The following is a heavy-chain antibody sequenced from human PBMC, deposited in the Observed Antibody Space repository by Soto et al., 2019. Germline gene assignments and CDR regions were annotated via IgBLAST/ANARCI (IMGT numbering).Heavy chain of an antibody. Sequence: EVQLVESGGGLVKPGGSLRLSCAASGFTFRSYSMNWVRQAPGKGLEWDSSISSSSSYIYYADSVKGRFTISRDNAKNSLYLQMNSLRAEDTAVYYCANTRLGATLRYYYYGMDVWGQGTTVTVSS. J-gene: IGHJ6*02. CDR3: ANTRLGATLRYYYYGMDV. D-gene: IGHD1-26*01. CDR2: ISSSSSYI. CDR1: GFTFRSYS. V-gene: IGHV3-21*01.